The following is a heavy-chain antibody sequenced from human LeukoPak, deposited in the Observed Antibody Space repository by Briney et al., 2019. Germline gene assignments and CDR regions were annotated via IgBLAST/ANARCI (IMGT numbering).Heavy chain of an antibody. CDR2: LWYDGSNK. CDR1: GFTFNSYA. Sequence: GGSLRLSCAASGFTFNSYAMHWVRQAPGKGLGWVAFLWYDGSNKYYADSVKGRFTASRDNSKNTVYLQMNSLRAEDTAVYYCARDERGYYYSGAFFGAIDFWGQGTLVTVSS. J-gene: IGHJ4*02. D-gene: IGHD3-22*01. V-gene: IGHV3-33*01. CDR3: ARDERGYYYSGAFFGAIDF.